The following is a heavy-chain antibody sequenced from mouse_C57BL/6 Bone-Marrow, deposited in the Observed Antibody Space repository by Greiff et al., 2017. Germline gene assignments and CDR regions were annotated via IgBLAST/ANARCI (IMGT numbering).Heavy chain of an antibody. CDR1: GFTFSSYG. J-gene: IGHJ3*01. V-gene: IGHV5-6*01. D-gene: IGHD2-3*01. Sequence: EVMLVESGGDLVKPGGSLKLSCAASGFTFSSYGMSWVRQTPDKRLEWVATISSGGSYTYYPDSVKGRFTISRDNAKNTLYLQMSSLKSEDTAMYYCARHDGYYVGFAYWGQGTLVTVSA. CDR2: ISSGGSYT. CDR3: ARHDGYYVGFAY.